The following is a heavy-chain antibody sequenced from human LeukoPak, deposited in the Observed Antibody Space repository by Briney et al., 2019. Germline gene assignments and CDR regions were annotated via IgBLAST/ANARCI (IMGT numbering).Heavy chain of an antibody. CDR2: IYYSGST. CDR1: GGSISSSSYY. Sequence: PSGTLSLTCTVSGGSISSSSYYWGWIRQPPGKGLEWIGSIYYSGSTYYNPSLKSRVTISVDTSKNQFSLKLSSVTAADTAVYYCARARPGIAVAGELNWFDPWGQGTLVTVSS. D-gene: IGHD6-19*01. CDR3: ARARPGIAVAGELNWFDP. J-gene: IGHJ5*02. V-gene: IGHV4-39*07.